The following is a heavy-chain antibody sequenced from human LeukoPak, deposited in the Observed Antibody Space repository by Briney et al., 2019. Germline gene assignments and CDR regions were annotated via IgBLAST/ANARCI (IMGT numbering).Heavy chain of an antibody. Sequence: TSVTLSLTCAVYGGSFSGYYWSWIRQPPGKGLEWIGEINHSGSTNYNPSLKSRVTISVDTSKNQFSLKLSSVTAADTAVYYCAREARYCSSTSCPEGWFDPWGQGTLVTVSS. D-gene: IGHD2-2*01. CDR1: GGSFSGYY. CDR3: AREARYCSSTSCPEGWFDP. J-gene: IGHJ5*02. V-gene: IGHV4-34*01. CDR2: INHSGST.